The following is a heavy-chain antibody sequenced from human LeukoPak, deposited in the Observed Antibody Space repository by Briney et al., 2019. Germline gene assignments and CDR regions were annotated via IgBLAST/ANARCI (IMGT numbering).Heavy chain of an antibody. CDR2: IIPIFGTA. J-gene: IGHJ4*02. D-gene: IGHD6-13*01. V-gene: IGHV1-69*13. CDR3: ARDLVRAAGTGTAFPHY. CDR1: GGTFSSYA. Sequence: GASVKVSCKASGGTFSSYAISWVRQAPGQGLEWMGGIIPIFGTANYAQKFQGRVTITADESTSTAYMELSSLRSDDTAVYYCARDLVRAAGTGTAFPHYWGQGTLVTVSS.